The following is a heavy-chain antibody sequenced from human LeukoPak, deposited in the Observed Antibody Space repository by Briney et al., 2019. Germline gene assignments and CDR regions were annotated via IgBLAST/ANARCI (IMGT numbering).Heavy chain of an antibody. Sequence: PGGSLRLSCAASGFTFSSYGMHWVRQAPGKGLEWVAVIWYDGSNKYYADSVKGRFTISRDNSKNTLYLQVNSLRAEDTAVYYCAREAARVYYFDYWGQGTLVTVSS. D-gene: IGHD6-6*01. CDR3: AREAARVYYFDY. J-gene: IGHJ4*02. CDR1: GFTFSSYG. V-gene: IGHV3-33*01. CDR2: IWYDGSNK.